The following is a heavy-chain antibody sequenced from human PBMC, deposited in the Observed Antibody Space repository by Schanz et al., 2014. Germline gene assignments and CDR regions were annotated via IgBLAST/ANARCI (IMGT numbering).Heavy chain of an antibody. D-gene: IGHD3-9*01. J-gene: IGHJ4*02. CDR3: AKDPYDVLTGYQYYFDY. CDR2: MIGSGSSV. Sequence: EVQLLESGGGLVQPGGSLRLSCAASGFTFSIYGMSWVRQAPGKGLEWVSRMIGSGSSVFYADSVKGQFTISRDNSRNTLCLQMKRLRVEDTAVYCCAKDPYDVLTGYQYYFDYWGPGRLVIVSS. CDR1: GFTFSIYG. V-gene: IGHV3-23*01.